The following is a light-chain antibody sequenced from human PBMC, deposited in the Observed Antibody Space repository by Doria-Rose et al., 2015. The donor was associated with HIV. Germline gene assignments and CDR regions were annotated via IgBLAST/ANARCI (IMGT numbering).Light chain of an antibody. CDR3: HQYGTSWT. V-gene: IGKV3-20*01. Sequence: TQSPGTLSLSLGERATLSCRASQSFSSTYLAWYQQKPGQAPSLLIYDGSTRATGIPDRFSACGSGTDFTLTINRLEPEDFALYYCHQYGTSWTFVQGTKVEI. J-gene: IGKJ1*01. CDR2: DGS. CDR1: QSFSSTY.